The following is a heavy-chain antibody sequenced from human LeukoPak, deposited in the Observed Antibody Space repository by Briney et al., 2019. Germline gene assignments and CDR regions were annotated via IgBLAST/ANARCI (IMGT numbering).Heavy chain of an antibody. CDR2: INHSGST. CDR1: GGSISSGDYY. V-gene: IGHV4-39*06. Sequence: PSETLSLTCTVSGGSISSGDYYWSWIRQPPGKGLEWIGEINHSGSTNYNPSLKSRVTISVDTSKNQFPLKLSSVTAADTAVYYCARGLFDYWGQGTLVTVSS. J-gene: IGHJ4*02. CDR3: ARGLFDY.